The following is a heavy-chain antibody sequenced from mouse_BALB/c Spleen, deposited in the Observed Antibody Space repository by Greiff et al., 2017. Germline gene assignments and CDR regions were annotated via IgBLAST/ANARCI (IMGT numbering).Heavy chain of an antibody. Sequence: VKLMESGPGLVAPSQSLSITCTVSGFSLTSYGVHWVRQPPGKGLEWLGVIWAGGSTNYNSAHMSRLSISKDNSKTQFFLKMNSLQTDDAAMYYCARESSYYAMDYWGQGTSVTVSS. CDR2: IWAGGST. CDR3: ARESSYYAMDY. D-gene: IGHD1-1*01. J-gene: IGHJ4*01. CDR1: GFSLTSYG. V-gene: IGHV2-9*02.